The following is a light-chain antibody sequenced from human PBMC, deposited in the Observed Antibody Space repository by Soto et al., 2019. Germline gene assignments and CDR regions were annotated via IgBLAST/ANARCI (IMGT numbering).Light chain of an antibody. J-gene: IGKJ3*01. Sequence: IVLTQSPGTLSLSPGERATLSCRASQSVSSRYLAWYQQKPGQAPRLLIYDASRATGIPDRFSGSGAGTDFTLTITRLEHEDVAGYYWQHYGTSALFGPGTKGDI. CDR3: QHYGTSAL. CDR1: QSVSSRY. V-gene: IGKV3-20*01. CDR2: DAS.